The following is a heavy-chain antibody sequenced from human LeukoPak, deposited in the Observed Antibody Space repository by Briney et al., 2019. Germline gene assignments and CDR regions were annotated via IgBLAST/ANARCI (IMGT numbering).Heavy chain of an antibody. CDR1: GYTFTSFG. CDR2: ISPYSGNT. J-gene: IGHJ4*02. V-gene: IGHV1-18*01. CDR3: ARDGIAATGRDY. Sequence: ASVKVSCKASGYTFTSFGINWVHQAPGQGLEWMGWISPYSGNTNYEQKFQGRLTMTTNTSTSTAYMELRGLRSDDTAVYYCARDGIAATGRDYWGQGTLVTVSS. D-gene: IGHD6-13*01.